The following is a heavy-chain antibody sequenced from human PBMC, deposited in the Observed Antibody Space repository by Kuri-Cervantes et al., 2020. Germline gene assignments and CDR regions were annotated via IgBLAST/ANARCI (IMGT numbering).Heavy chain of an antibody. CDR2: TYYRSKWYN. Sequence: SQTLSLTCAISGDSVSSNSAVWNWIRQSPSRGLEWLGRTYYRSKWYNDYAASVKSRITINADTTKNQFSLQMNSVTSEDTAVYYCSRESAAGWVDFWGQGTLVTVSS. V-gene: IGHV6-1*01. CDR1: GDSVSSNSAV. D-gene: IGHD6-13*01. J-gene: IGHJ4*02. CDR3: SRESAAGWVDF.